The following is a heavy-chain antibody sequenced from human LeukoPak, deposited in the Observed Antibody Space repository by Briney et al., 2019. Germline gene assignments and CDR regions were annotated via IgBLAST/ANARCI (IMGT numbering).Heavy chain of an antibody. J-gene: IGHJ4*02. CDR2: IKRDGSEK. V-gene: IGHV3-7*03. CDR1: GFTFSSYW. CDR3: TMDGGGSDY. D-gene: IGHD3-10*01. Sequence: PGGPLRLSCAASGFTFSSYWMTWVRQAPGKGLEWVANIKRDGSEKHYVDSVKGRFTISRDNAKNSMFLQMNSLRAEDTAVYYCTMDGGGSDYWGQGTLVTVSS.